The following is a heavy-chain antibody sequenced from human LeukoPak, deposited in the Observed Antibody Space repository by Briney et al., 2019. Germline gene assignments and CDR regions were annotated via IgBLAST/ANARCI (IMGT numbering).Heavy chain of an antibody. CDR2: IYYSGST. V-gene: IGHV4-59*01. J-gene: IGHJ4*02. D-gene: IGHD3-22*01. CDR1: GGSISSYY. Sequence: PSETLSLTCTVSGGSISSYYWSWIRQPPGKGLEWIGYIYYSGSTNYNPSLKSRVTISVDTSKNQFSLKLSSVTAADTAVYYCARGGYYYDSSGYYYYFDYRGQGTLVTVSS. CDR3: ARGGYYYDSSGYYYYFDY.